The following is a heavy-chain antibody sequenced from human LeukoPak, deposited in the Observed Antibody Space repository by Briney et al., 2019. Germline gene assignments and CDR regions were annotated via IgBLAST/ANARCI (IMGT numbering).Heavy chain of an antibody. D-gene: IGHD2-21*02. CDR2: IKGGGGDP. CDR3: AQGGHDFNPFYC. Sequence: TGGSLRLSYAASGFTFTTYAMGWVRQAPGEGLEWVSSIKGGGGDPFYADSVRGRFTISRDKSKNTLYLQLNSLRVEDTAVYFCAQGGHDFNPFYCWGQGTLVTVSS. J-gene: IGHJ4*02. V-gene: IGHV3-23*01. CDR1: GFTFTTYA.